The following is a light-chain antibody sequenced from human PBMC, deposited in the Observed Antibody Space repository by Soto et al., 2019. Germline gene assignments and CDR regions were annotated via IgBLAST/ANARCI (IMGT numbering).Light chain of an antibody. J-gene: IGLJ1*01. CDR1: SSNIGAGYD. CDR3: QSYDSSLSGSDV. CDR2: GNS. Sequence: QSVLTQPPSVSGAPGQRVTISCTGSSSNIGAGYDVHWYQQLPGTAPKLLIYGNSNRPSGVPDRFSGSKSGTSASLAITGLQAEDEAAYHCQSYDSSLSGSDVFGTGTKLTVL. V-gene: IGLV1-40*01.